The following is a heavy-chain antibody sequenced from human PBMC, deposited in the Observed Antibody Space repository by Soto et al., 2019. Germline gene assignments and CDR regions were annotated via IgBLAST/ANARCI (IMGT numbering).Heavy chain of an antibody. CDR2: ISASSITT. Sequence: EVPLLESGGGVVQPGGSLRLSCATSGIAFSDYAMSWVRQAPGQGLEWVSSISASSITTYYADFVKGRFTISRDNSKNTLYLHINSLRAEDTAIYYCANGVGPNLPLAVCPTFDYWGQGTLITVSS. D-gene: IGHD2-15*01. V-gene: IGHV3-23*01. J-gene: IGHJ4*02. CDR1: GIAFSDYA. CDR3: ANGVGPNLPLAVCPTFDY.